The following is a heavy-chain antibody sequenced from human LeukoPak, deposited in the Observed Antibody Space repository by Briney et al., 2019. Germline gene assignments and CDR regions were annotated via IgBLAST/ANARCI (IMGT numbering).Heavy chain of an antibody. CDR1: GFSFSNHG. CDR2: IWDDGNNK. CDR3: AKVARTASIAAGTDY. J-gene: IGHJ4*02. Sequence: GGSLRLSCAASGFSFSNHGMHWVRQAPGKRLEWVAVIWDDGNNKRYANSVNGRFTISRDNSENTLYLQMNGLRAEDTAVYYCAKVARTASIAAGTDYWGQGTLVTASS. D-gene: IGHD6-19*01. V-gene: IGHV3-33*06.